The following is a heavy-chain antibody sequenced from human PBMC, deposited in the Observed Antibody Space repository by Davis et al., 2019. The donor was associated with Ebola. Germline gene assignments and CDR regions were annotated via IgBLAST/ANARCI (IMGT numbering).Heavy chain of an antibody. J-gene: IGHJ3*02. Sequence: GESLKISCQGSGYSFTSYWIGWVRQMPGKGLEWMGIIYPGDSDTRYSPSFQGQVTISADKSISTAYLQWSSLKASDTAMYYCARSQQSADYYDSSGYYFAFDIWGQGTMVTVSS. V-gene: IGHV5-51*01. D-gene: IGHD3-22*01. CDR3: ARSQQSADYYDSSGYYFAFDI. CDR2: IYPGDSDT. CDR1: GYSFTSYW.